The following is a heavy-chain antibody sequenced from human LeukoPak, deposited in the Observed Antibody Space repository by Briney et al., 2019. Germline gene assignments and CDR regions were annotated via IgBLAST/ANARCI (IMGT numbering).Heavy chain of an antibody. CDR2: INPHSGGK. V-gene: IGHV1-2*02. CDR1: GYTFSDNY. Sequence: GGSVTVSCMASGYTFSDNYIHWVRQAPGQGLDGMGWINPHSGGKNYGENFQGRVTLTRDTSISTAYMDLSSLISDDTAVYYCAREFMRVTAFDIWGQGTMVTVSS. J-gene: IGHJ3*02. D-gene: IGHD2-21*02. CDR3: AREFMRVTAFDI.